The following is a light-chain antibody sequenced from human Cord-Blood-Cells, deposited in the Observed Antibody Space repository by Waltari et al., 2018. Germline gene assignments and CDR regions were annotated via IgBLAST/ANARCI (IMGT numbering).Light chain of an antibody. CDR1: SSDVGGYNY. CDR2: DVS. CDR3: SSYTSSSTRLYV. V-gene: IGLV2-14*01. Sequence: QSALTQPASVSGSPGQSITISCTGTSSDVGGYNYVSWYQQHPGKAPKLMIYDVSNRPSGVSLRFSGSKSGNTASLTISGLQAEDDADYYGSSYTSSSTRLYVFGTGTKVTVL. J-gene: IGLJ1*01.